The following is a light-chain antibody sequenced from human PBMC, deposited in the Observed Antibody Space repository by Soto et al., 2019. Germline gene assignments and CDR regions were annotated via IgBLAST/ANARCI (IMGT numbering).Light chain of an antibody. CDR1: NSNLGAGYD. V-gene: IGLV1-47*01. Sequence: QSVLTQPPSVYGAPGQRVTISCTGNNSNLGAGYDVHWHQQLPGTAPKLLIFRNNQRPSGVPDRFSDSKSGTSASLAISGLRSEDEADYYCAAWDDSLSVYVFGTGTKLTVL. CDR3: AAWDDSLSVYV. CDR2: RNN. J-gene: IGLJ1*01.